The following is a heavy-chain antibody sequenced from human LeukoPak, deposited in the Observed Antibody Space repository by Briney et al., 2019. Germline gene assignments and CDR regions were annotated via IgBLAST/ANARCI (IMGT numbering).Heavy chain of an antibody. CDR1: GFNFGSYS. V-gene: IGHV3-23*01. CDR3: AKDKDPQWGWFDP. J-gene: IGHJ5*02. D-gene: IGHD2-8*01. Sequence: PGGSLRLSCAASGFNFGSYSMTWVRQAPGKGLEWVSAISGSGGSSYYADSVKGRFTISRDNSKNTLYLQMNSLRAEDTAVYYCAKDKDPQWGWFDPWGQGTLVTVSS. CDR2: ISGSGGSS.